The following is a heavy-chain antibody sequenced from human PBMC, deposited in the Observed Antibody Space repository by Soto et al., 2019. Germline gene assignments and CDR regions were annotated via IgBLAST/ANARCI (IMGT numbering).Heavy chain of an antibody. CDR3: ARVRAAAGPTYYYYGMDV. CDR1: GGSFSGYY. J-gene: IGHJ6*02. D-gene: IGHD6-13*01. CDR2: INHSGST. V-gene: IGHV4-34*01. Sequence: PSETLSLTCAVYGGSFSGYYWSWIRQPPGKGLEWIGEINHSGSTNYNPSLKSRVTISVDTSKNQFSLKLSSVTAADTAVYYCARVRAAAGPTYYYYGMDVWGQGTTVTVSS.